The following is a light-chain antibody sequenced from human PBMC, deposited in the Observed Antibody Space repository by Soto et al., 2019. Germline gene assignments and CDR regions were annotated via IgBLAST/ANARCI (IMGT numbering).Light chain of an antibody. CDR2: AAS. V-gene: IGKV1-12*01. Sequence: DIQMTQSPSSLSASVGDRVSITCRASQDIERWLAWYQQKPGEAPKVLIYAASSLQSGVPSRFSGSGSGTEFTLTISSLQPEDFATFYFFQYSTFPRAFDQWTKV. CDR3: QYSTFPRA. CDR1: QDIERW. J-gene: IGKJ1*01.